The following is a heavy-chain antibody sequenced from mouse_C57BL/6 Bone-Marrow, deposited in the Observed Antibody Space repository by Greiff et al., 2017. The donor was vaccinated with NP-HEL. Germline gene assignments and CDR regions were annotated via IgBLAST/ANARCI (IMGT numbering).Heavy chain of an antibody. V-gene: IGHV1-15*01. Sequence: SGAELVRPGASVTLSCKASGYTFTDYEMHWVKQTPVHGLEWIGAIDPETGGTAYNQKFKGKAILTADKSSSTAYMELRSLTSEDSAVYYCTRWEDPGYWGQGTTLTVSS. J-gene: IGHJ2*01. CDR1: GYTFTDYE. CDR3: TRWEDPGY. D-gene: IGHD4-1*01. CDR2: IDPETGGT.